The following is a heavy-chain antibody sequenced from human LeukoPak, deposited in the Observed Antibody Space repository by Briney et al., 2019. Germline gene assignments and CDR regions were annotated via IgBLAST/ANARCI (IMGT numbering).Heavy chain of an antibody. D-gene: IGHD6-6*01. Sequence: GGSLRLSCAASGFLFSSHHMNWVRQAPGKGLEWISYITSSSSKIYYADSVKGRFTISRDNSKNTLYLQMNSLRAEDTAVYYCAKGRSRSSSWGGDFQHWGQGTLVTVSS. CDR3: AKGRSRSSSWGGDFQH. CDR2: ITSSSSKI. J-gene: IGHJ1*01. V-gene: IGHV3-48*01. CDR1: GFLFSSHH.